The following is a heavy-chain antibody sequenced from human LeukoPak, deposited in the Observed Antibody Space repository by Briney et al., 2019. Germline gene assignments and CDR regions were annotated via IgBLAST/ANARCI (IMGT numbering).Heavy chain of an antibody. CDR3: AAAGPPYYYDSSGYYYYYGMDV. CDR1: GFTFTSSA. J-gene: IGHJ6*02. CDR2: IVVGSGNT. D-gene: IGHD3-22*01. V-gene: IGHV1-58*02. Sequence: SVKVSCKASGFTFTSSAMQWVRQARGQRLEWIGWIVVGSGNTNYAQKFQERVTITRDMSTSTAYMELSSLRSEDTAVYYYAAAGPPYYYDSSGYYYYYGMDVWGQGTTVTVSS.